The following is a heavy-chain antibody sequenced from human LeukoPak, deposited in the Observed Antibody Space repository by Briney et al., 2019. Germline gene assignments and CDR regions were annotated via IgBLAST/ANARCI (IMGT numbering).Heavy chain of an antibody. CDR1: GGSFSVYY. D-gene: IGHD4-17*01. Sequence: SETLSLTCAVYGGSFSVYYWSWIRQPPGKGLEWIGEINHSGSTNYNPSLKSRVTISVDTSKNQFSLKLSSVTAADTAVYYCAKVKGDYPFDYWGQGTLVTVSS. J-gene: IGHJ4*02. CDR2: INHSGST. V-gene: IGHV4-34*01. CDR3: AKVKGDYPFDY.